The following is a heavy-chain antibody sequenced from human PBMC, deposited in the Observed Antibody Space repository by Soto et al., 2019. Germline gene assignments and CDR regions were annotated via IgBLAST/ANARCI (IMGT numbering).Heavy chain of an antibody. D-gene: IGHD2-2*01. Sequence: SGPTLVNPTQTLTLTCTFSGFSLATNEMRVTWIRQPPGKALEWLARIDWDDDKFYSTSLKTRLTISKDTSKNQVVLTMTNMDPADTATYYCARMRCSSSSCYYIDYWGQGALVTVSS. V-gene: IGHV2-70*04. CDR2: IDWDDDK. CDR3: ARMRCSSSSCYYIDY. J-gene: IGHJ4*02. CDR1: GFSLATNEMR.